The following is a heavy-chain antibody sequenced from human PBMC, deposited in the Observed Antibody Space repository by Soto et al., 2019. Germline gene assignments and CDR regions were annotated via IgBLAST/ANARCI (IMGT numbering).Heavy chain of an antibody. J-gene: IGHJ6*02. Sequence: QVQLVQSGAEVKKPGSSVKVSCKASGGTFSSYAISWVRQAPGQGLEWMGGIIPIFGTANYAQKFQGRVTITADESTSTAYMELSSLRSEDTAVYYCAREASPDYGGNSAYYYYGMDVWGQGTTVTVSS. CDR3: AREASPDYGGNSAYYYYGMDV. V-gene: IGHV1-69*01. CDR2: IIPIFGTA. CDR1: GGTFSSYA. D-gene: IGHD4-17*01.